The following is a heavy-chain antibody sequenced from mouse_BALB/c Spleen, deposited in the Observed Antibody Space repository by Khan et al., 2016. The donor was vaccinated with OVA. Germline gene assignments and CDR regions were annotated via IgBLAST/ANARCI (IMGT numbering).Heavy chain of an antibody. CDR1: GYGFTVYW. CDR2: IYPGSGNT. J-gene: IGHJ3*01. D-gene: IGHD2-1*01. CDR3: ARDGGNYGWFTY. V-gene: IGHV1-63*01. Sequence: QVQLQQSGAELVRPGTSVRISCKASGYGFTVYWLGWIKQRPGHGLEWIGDIYPGSGNTYYNEKLKGKATLTADKSSSTAYMQLSSLTSEDSAVYFCARDGGNYGWFTYWGQGTLVTVSA.